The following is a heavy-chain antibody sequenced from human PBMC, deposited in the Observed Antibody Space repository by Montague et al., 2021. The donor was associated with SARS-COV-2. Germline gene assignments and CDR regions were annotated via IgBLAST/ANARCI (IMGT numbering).Heavy chain of an antibody. J-gene: IGHJ6*02. V-gene: IGHV4-59*01. CDR3: ARMRVQHAGMDV. D-gene: IGHD3-3*01. Sequence: SETLSLTCTVSGGSISRYYWNWIRQSQRAGLEWVWYSCYTGSTSYNPSLNSRVSISVDTSNNKFSLRLSSVTAADTAVYYYARMRVQHAGMDVWGQGTTVTVSS. CDR2: SCYTGST. CDR1: GGSISRYY.